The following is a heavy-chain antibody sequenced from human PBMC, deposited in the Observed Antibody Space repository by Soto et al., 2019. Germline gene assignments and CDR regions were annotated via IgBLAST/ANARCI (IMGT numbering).Heavy chain of an antibody. Sequence: SETLSLTCTVSGGSISTYYLSWIRQPPGKGLEWIGYIYYSGSTNYNPSLKSRVTISVDTSKNQFSLKLSSVTAADTAVYYCARGARLYDILTGYGLYYFDYWGQGTLVTVSS. V-gene: IGHV4-59*01. D-gene: IGHD3-9*01. CDR1: GGSISTYY. CDR2: IYYSGST. J-gene: IGHJ4*02. CDR3: ARGARLYDILTGYGLYYFDY.